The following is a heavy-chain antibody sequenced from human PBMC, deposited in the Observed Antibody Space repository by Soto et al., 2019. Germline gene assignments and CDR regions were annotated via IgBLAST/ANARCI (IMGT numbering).Heavy chain of an antibody. Sequence: GGSLRLSCAASGFTFSSYAMHWVRQAPGKGLEWVAVISYDGSNKYYADSVKGRFTISRDNSKNTLYLQMNSLRAEDTAVYYCARDGLNWNYARGNYYYYGMDVWGQGTTVTVSS. V-gene: IGHV3-30-3*01. CDR3: ARDGLNWNYARGNYYYYGMDV. J-gene: IGHJ6*02. CDR1: GFTFSSYA. D-gene: IGHD1-7*01. CDR2: ISYDGSNK.